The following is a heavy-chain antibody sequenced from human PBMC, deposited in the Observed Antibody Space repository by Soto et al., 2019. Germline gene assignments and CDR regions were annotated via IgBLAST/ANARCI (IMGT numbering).Heavy chain of an antibody. CDR1: GASFTGYY. CDR2: INHRGIT. D-gene: IGHD3-3*01. Sequence: QVRLQQWGAGLLMPSETLSRTCAVYGASFTGYYWGWIRQAPGKGPACIGEINHRGITDYNPSLKSRVTISGDTSKQQCSLKLSSVPAADTAVYYCATSYFDFWSGSYLAYFDYWSQGTLVTVSS. CDR3: ATSYFDFWSGSYLAYFDY. J-gene: IGHJ4*02. V-gene: IGHV4-34*01.